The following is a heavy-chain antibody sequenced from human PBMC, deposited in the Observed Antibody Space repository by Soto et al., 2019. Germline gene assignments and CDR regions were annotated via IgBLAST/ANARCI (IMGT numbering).Heavy chain of an antibody. CDR3: ARERFRNCDSYYRLDV. D-gene: IGHD1-1*01. Sequence: QVQLQESGPGLVKPSQTLSLTCSLSGGSISSGDSFWSWVRQPPGKGLVWIGSISYIGTTYYNLSLRSRLSISLDMSNNHFSLKLASVTAADTAVYYCARERFRNCDSYYRLDVWGQGTTVAVSS. CDR2: ISYIGTT. V-gene: IGHV4-30-4*01. CDR1: GGSISSGDSF. J-gene: IGHJ6*02.